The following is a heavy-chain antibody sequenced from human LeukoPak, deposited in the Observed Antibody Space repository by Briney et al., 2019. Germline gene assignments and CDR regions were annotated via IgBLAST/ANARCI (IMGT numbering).Heavy chain of an antibody. CDR3: ARGVQTLARGAAYYFDY. J-gene: IGHJ4*02. Sequence: SVKVSCKASGGTFSNYVINWVRLAPGQGLEWMGGIIPLIGTSNFAQRFQGRVTFTADTSTSIAYMELSSLRSEDTAVYYCARGVQTLARGAAYYFDYWGRGTLVTVSS. CDR1: GGTFSNYV. D-gene: IGHD1-1*01. CDR2: IIPLIGTS. V-gene: IGHV1-69*06.